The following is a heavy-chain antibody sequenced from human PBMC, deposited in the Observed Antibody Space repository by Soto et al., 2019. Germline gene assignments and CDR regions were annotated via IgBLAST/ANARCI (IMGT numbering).Heavy chain of an antibody. V-gene: IGHV1-8*01. Sequence: ASGKVSCKASGYTFTSYDINWVRQATGQGLEWMGWMNPNSGNTGYAQKFQGRVTMTRNTSISTAYMELSSLRSEDTAVYYCARGITIFGVVPGWGQGTLVTVS. CDR2: MNPNSGNT. J-gene: IGHJ4*02. CDR3: ARGITIFGVVPG. D-gene: IGHD3-3*01. CDR1: GYTFTSYD.